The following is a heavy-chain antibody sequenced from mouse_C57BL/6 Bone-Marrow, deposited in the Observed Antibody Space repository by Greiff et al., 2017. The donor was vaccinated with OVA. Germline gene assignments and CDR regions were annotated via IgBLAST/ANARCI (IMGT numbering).Heavy chain of an antibody. J-gene: IGHJ4*01. CDR3: ARGYYGSSTYAMDD. CDR1: GYTFTSYW. V-gene: IGHV1-53*01. CDR2: INPSNGGT. Sequence: VQLQQPGTELVKPGASVKLSCKASGYTFTSYWMHWVKQRPGQGLEWIGNINPSNGGTNYNEKFKSKATLTVAQSSSTAYMQLRSLTSEYSAVYYCARGYYGSSTYAMDDWGQGTSVTVSS. D-gene: IGHD1-1*01.